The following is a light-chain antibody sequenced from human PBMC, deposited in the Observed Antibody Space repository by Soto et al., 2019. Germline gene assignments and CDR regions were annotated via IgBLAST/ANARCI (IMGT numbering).Light chain of an antibody. CDR3: QQYNNWPRT. Sequence: EIVLTQSPATLSVSPGERATLSCRASQSVSSYLAWYQQKPGQAPRLLIYGASTGATGAPARFSGSGSGTEFTLTINSLQSEDFAVYYCQQYNNWPRTFGQGTKLEVK. V-gene: IGKV3-15*01. CDR1: QSVSSY. J-gene: IGKJ2*01. CDR2: GAS.